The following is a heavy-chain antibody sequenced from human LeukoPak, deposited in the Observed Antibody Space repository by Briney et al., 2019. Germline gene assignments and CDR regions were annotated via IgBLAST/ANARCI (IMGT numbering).Heavy chain of an antibody. J-gene: IGHJ4*02. CDR3: ARACRGGDCYLDY. CDR2: IYDSGST. D-gene: IGHD2-21*02. Sequence: PSETLSLTCTVSGYSISSGYYWGWIRQPPGKGLEWIGSIYDSGSTYYNPSLKSRVTISVDTSKNQFSLKLSSVIAADTAVYYCARACRGGDCYLDYWGQGALVTVSS. V-gene: IGHV4-38-2*02. CDR1: GYSISSGYY.